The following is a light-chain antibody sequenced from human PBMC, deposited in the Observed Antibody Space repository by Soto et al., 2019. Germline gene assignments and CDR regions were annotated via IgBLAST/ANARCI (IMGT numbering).Light chain of an antibody. J-gene: IGKJ4*01. CDR3: QQRSNWLT. V-gene: IGKV3-11*01. CDR2: DAS. Sequence: EIVLPQPPATLSSSPGEIATLSCRASQCVSSYLAWYHQKPGQAPRRLIYDASNRASGIPARFSGSGSGTDFTRTISSLESVDFAVYYCQQRSNWLTFGGGTKVQIK. CDR1: QCVSSY.